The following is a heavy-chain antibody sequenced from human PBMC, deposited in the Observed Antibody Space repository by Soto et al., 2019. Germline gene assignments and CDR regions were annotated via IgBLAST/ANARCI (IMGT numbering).Heavy chain of an antibody. J-gene: IGHJ6*02. CDR1: GGTFSSYT. CDR2: IIPILGIA. D-gene: IGHD2-15*01. V-gene: IGHV1-69*02. Sequence: QVQLVQSGAEVKKPGSSVKVSCKASGGTFSSYTISWVRQAPGQGLEWMGRIIPILGIANYAQKFQGRVTITADKSTSTACRELSSLRCEDTAVYYCARGGGYCSGGSCYDGGMAIWGQGTTVTVSS. CDR3: ARGGGYCSGGSCYDGGMAI.